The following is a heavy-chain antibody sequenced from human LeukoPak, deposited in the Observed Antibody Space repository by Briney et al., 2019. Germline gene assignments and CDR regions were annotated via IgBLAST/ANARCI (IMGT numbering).Heavy chain of an antibody. D-gene: IGHD2-15*01. CDR3: ARAAPRSGTYCGGGTCAYDH. CDR2: IYYSGST. V-gene: IGHV4-59*01. CDR1: GGSMSSYY. J-gene: IGHJ4*02. Sequence: SETLSLTCTVSGGSMSSYYWTWIRQPPGKGLEWIGYIYYSGSTNYNPSLKNRVTISLDTSKNQFSLRLNSVTAADTAVYYCARAAPRSGTYCGGGTCAYDHWGQGTLVTVSS.